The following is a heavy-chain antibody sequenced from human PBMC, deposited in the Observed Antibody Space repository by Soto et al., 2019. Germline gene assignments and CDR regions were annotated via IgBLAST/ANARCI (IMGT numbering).Heavy chain of an antibody. D-gene: IGHD6-25*01. CDR1: GGSISSSDFY. Sequence: QLQLQESGPGLVKPSETLSLTCTVSGGSISSSDFYWGWLRQTPGKGLEFIGSMYYSGSTYYNPSLKSRLTISVDTSKNQFTLKLISVTAADTALYYCAVVDSTGNWFDPWGEGALVTVSS. CDR3: AVVDSTGNWFDP. CDR2: MYYSGST. V-gene: IGHV4-39*01. J-gene: IGHJ5*02.